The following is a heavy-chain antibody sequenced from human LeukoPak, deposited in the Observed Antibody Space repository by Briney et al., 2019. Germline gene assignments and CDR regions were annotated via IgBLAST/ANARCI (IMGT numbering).Heavy chain of an antibody. CDR1: GYTLTELS. CDR2: FDPEDGET. D-gene: IGHD3-16*02. V-gene: IGHV1-24*01. Sequence: ASVKVSCKVSGYTLTELSMHWVRQAPGKGLEWMGGFDPEDGETIYAQKFQGRVTMNEDTSTDTAYMELSSLRSEDTAVYYCATVWYDYVWGSYRYNDYWGQGTLVTVSS. CDR3: ATVWYDYVWGSYRYNDY. J-gene: IGHJ4*02.